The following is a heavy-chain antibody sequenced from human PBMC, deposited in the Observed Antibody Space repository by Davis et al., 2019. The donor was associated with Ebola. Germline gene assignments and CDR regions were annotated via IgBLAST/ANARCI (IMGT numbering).Heavy chain of an antibody. Sequence: GESLKISCKGSGYSFTSYWIGWVRQMPGKGLEWMGIIYPGDSDTRYSPSFQGQVTISADKSISTAYLQWSSLKASDTAMYYCARLVPAASPEYSSSRGAFDIWGQGTMVTVSS. J-gene: IGHJ3*02. D-gene: IGHD6-6*01. CDR2: IYPGDSDT. CDR1: GYSFTSYW. CDR3: ARLVPAASPEYSSSRGAFDI. V-gene: IGHV5-51*01.